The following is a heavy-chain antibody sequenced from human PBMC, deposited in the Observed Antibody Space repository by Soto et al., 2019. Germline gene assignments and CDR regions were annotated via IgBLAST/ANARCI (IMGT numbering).Heavy chain of an antibody. J-gene: IGHJ4*02. V-gene: IGHV1-18*04. D-gene: IGHD3-22*01. CDR1: GYTFTSYG. CDR3: AREKTRYDSSGYYYAPYSLVY. Sequence: ASVKVSCKASGYTFTSYGISWVRQGPGQGLEWMGWISAYNGNTNYAQKLQGRVTMTTDTSTSTAYMELRSLRSDDTAVYYCAREKTRYDSSGYYYAPYSLVYWGQGTLVTVS. CDR2: ISAYNGNT.